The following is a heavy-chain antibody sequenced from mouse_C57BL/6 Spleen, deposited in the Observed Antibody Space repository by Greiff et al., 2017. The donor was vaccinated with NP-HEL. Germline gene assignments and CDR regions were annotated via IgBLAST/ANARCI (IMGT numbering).Heavy chain of an antibody. CDR1: GYSFTGYY. D-gene: IGHD1-1*01. CDR3: ARRFYYYGSNAMDY. V-gene: IGHV1-42*01. J-gene: IGHJ4*01. Sequence: EVQLQQSGPELVKPGASVKISCKASGYSFTGYYMNWVKQSPEKSLEWIGEINPSTGGTTYNQKFKAKATLTVDKSSSTAYMQLKSLTSEDSAVYYCARRFYYYGSNAMDYWGKGTSVTVSS. CDR2: INPSTGGT.